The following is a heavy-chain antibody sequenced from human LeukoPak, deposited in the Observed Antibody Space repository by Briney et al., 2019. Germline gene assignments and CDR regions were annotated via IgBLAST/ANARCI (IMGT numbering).Heavy chain of an antibody. J-gene: IGHJ4*02. Sequence: GGSLRLSCAASGFTFSSYAMSWVRQAPGKGLEWVSAISGSGGSTYYADSVKGRFTISRDNSKNTLYLQMNSLRAEDTAVYYCAKGRGGCSSTSCSYYFDYWGQGTLVTVSS. CDR1: GFTFSSYA. V-gene: IGHV3-23*01. CDR3: AKGRGGCSSTSCSYYFDY. CDR2: ISGSGGST. D-gene: IGHD2-2*01.